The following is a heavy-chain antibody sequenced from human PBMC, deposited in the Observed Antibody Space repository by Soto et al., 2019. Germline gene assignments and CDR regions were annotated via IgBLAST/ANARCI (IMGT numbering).Heavy chain of an antibody. CDR2: IDPSDSYT. CDR3: ASPLRAYYYDSSGYYPLGY. CDR1: GYSFTSYW. D-gene: IGHD3-22*01. J-gene: IGHJ4*02. V-gene: IGHV5-10-1*03. Sequence: EVQLVQSGAEVKKPGESLRISCKGSGYSFTSYWISWVRQMPGKGLEWMGRIDPSDSYTNYSPSFQGHVTISADKSISTAYLQWSSLKASDTAMYYCASPLRAYYYDSSGYYPLGYWGQGTLVTVSS.